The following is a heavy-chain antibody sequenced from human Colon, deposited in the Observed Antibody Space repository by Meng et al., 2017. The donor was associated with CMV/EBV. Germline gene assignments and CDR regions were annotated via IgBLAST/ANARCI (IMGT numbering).Heavy chain of an antibody. CDR2: ITSEGDST. J-gene: IGHJ3*02. V-gene: IGHV3-43*01. D-gene: IGHD2-2*01. Sequence: GESLKISCAVSGFTFGDYTMHWVRQAPGKGLEWVSLITSEGDSTYYGDSVKGRFTISRDHAKNSLFLQMDSLRVEDTALYFCARDRVPAATNLRSDAFDIWGQGTLVTVSS. CDR3: ARDRVPAATNLRSDAFDI. CDR1: GFTFGDYT.